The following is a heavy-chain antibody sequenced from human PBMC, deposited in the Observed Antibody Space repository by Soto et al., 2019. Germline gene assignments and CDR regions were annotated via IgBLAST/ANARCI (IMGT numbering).Heavy chain of an antibody. V-gene: IGHV4-59*01. CDR3: ARMGDIAAAGTFDY. CDR1: GGSISSYY. J-gene: IGHJ4*02. CDR2: IYYSGST. Sequence: PSETLSLTCTVSGGSISSYYWSWIRQPPGKGLEWIGYIYYSGSTNYNPSLKSRVTISVDTSKNQFSLKLSSVTAADTAVYYCARMGDIAAAGTFDYWGQGTLVTVSS. D-gene: IGHD6-13*01.